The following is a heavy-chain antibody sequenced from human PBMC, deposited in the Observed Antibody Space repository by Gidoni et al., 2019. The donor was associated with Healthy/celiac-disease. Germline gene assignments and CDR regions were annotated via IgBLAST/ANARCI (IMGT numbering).Heavy chain of an antibody. Sequence: EVQLVESGGGLVKPGGSLRLSCAASGFTFSSYSMNWVRKAPGKGLEWVSSISSSSSYIYYADSVKGRFTISRDNAKNSLYLQMNSLRAEDTAVYYCARNRLEGSSSSFFWFDPWGQGTLVTVSS. CDR2: ISSSSSYI. CDR3: ARNRLEGSSSSFFWFDP. J-gene: IGHJ5*02. D-gene: IGHD6-6*01. V-gene: IGHV3-21*01. CDR1: GFTFSSYS.